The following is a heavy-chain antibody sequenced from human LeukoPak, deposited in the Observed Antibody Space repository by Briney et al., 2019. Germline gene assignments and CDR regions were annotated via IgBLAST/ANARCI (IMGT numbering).Heavy chain of an antibody. CDR2: ISAYNGNT. D-gene: IGHD3-22*01. Sequence: GASVKVSCKASGYTFTSYGISWVRQAPGQGLEWMGWISAYNGNTNCAQKLQGRVTMTRDTSTSTVYMELSSLRSEDTAVYYCARGRRDSSGYLDYWGQGTLVTVSS. V-gene: IGHV1-18*01. CDR3: ARGRRDSSGYLDY. J-gene: IGHJ4*02. CDR1: GYTFTSYG.